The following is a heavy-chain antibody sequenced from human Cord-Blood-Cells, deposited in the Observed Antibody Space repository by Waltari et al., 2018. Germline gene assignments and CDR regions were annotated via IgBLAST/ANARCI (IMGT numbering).Heavy chain of an antibody. D-gene: IGHD5-12*01. J-gene: IGHJ4*02. V-gene: IGHV3-23*01. Sequence: EVQLLESGGGLVQPGGSLRLSCAASGFTFSSYAMSWVRQAPGKGLEWVAAISGSGGSTYYTDSVKGRFTISRDNSKNTLYLQMNSLRAEDTAVYYCAKDRGLQFLFDYWGQGTLVTVSS. CDR2: ISGSGGST. CDR3: AKDRGLQFLFDY. CDR1: GFTFSSYA.